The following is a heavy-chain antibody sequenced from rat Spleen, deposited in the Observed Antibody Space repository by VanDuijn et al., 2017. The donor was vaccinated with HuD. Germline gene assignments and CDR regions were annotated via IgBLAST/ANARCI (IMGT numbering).Heavy chain of an antibody. CDR3: ARRGTYYGGHYYVMDA. J-gene: IGHJ4*01. D-gene: IGHD1-11*01. CDR1: GFTFSDSG. Sequence: EVQLVESGGGLVQPGRSLKLSCVTSGFTFSDSGMNWIRQAPGKGLEWVAYISSSSGTFYFADTVRGRFTISRDNAKNTLYLQLNSLRSEDTALYYCARRGTYYGGHYYVMDAWGQGASVSVSS. CDR2: ISSSSGT. V-gene: IGHV5-34*01.